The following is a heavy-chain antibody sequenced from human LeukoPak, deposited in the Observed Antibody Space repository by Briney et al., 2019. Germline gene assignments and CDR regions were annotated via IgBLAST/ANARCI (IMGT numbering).Heavy chain of an antibody. V-gene: IGHV4-34*01. Sequence: SETLSLTRAVSRGSFRGYYWSTIRQPPGKGLEWIGEINHSGSTNYNPSLKSRVTISVDTSKNQFSLKLSSVTAADTAVYYCARAGMVSIAVAGTTTYYMDVWGKGTTVTIS. D-gene: IGHD6-19*01. CDR1: RGSFRGYY. J-gene: IGHJ6*03. CDR3: ARAGMVSIAVAGTTTYYMDV. CDR2: INHSGST.